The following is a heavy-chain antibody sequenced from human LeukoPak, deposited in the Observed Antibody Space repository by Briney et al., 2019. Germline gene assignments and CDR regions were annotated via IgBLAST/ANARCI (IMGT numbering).Heavy chain of an antibody. J-gene: IGHJ4*02. CDR1: GFTFSSYW. V-gene: IGHV3-74*01. CDR2: INSDGGST. D-gene: IGHD6-13*01. CDR3: ARRTVVGTLDY. Sequence: GGSLRLSCAASGFTFSSYWMHWIRQAPGKGLVGVSRINSDGGSTSYADSVKGRFTISRDNAKNTLYLQTNSLRAEGTAVYYCARRTVVGTLDYWGQGTLVTVSS.